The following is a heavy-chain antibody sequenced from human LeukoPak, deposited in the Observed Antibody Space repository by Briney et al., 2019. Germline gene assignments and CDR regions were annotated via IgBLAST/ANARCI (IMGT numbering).Heavy chain of an antibody. D-gene: IGHD1-26*01. V-gene: IGHV4-4*07. CDR1: GDSFSSSY. CDR2: IYTSGST. Sequence: SETLSLTCTVSGDSFSSSYWGWIRQPAGKGLEWIGRIYTSGSTNYNPSLESRVTMSVDTSKNQFSLKLSSVTAADTAMYYWARDRGGSTTRFDYWGQGTLVTVSS. J-gene: IGHJ4*02. CDR3: ARDRGGSTTRFDY.